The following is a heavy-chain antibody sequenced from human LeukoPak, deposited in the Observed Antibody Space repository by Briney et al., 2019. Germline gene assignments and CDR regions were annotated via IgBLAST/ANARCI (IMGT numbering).Heavy chain of an antibody. CDR3: GKVKEMYSSGSYYFDY. V-gene: IGHV3-30*18. CDR2: IPYDGFNP. Sequence: PGGSLRLSCAASGLTFSNYGMHWVRQAPGKGLEWVAVIPYDGFNPYYADSVKGRFTISRDNSKNTLWLQMNSLRAEDTAVYYCGKVKEMYSSGSYYFDYWGQGTLVTVSS. J-gene: IGHJ4*02. CDR1: GLTFSNYG. D-gene: IGHD6-19*01.